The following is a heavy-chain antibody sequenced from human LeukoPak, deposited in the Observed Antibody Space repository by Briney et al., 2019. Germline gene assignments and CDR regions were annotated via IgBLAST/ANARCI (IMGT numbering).Heavy chain of an antibody. Sequence: GSLRLYCAASGFSVHNNYMSWVRQPAAKGLAWLSVIYTGGNTFYADSVKGRFTVSRDNSKNTLYLQMNSLRADDTAVYYCTKLEGWDGDGYCDHWGQGTLVTVSS. J-gene: IGHJ4*02. D-gene: IGHD1-1*01. CDR1: GFSVHNNY. CDR2: IYTGGNT. V-gene: IGHV3-53*01. CDR3: TKLEGWDGDGYCDH.